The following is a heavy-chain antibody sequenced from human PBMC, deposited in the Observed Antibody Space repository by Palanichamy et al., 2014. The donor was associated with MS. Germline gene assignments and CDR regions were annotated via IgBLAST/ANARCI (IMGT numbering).Heavy chain of an antibody. Sequence: QVQLVQSGAEVKEPGASVSVSCKASGYTFSSYGISWARQAPGQGLEWMGWISTYNGNTKYAQKFQDRVTMTTDTSTTTAHMDLRSLRSDDSAVYFCARDIGPVPGDYYYGLDVWGQGTTVTVSS. J-gene: IGHJ6*02. CDR3: ARDIGPVPGDYYYGLDV. CDR1: GYTFSSYG. D-gene: IGHD3-10*01. V-gene: IGHV1-18*04. CDR2: ISTYNGNT.